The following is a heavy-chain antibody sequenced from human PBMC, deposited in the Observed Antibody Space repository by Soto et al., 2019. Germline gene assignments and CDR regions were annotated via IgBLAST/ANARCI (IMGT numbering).Heavy chain of an antibody. Sequence: EVQLLESGGGLVQPGGSLRLSCAASGFTFSSYAMSWVRLAPGKGLEWVSVISGSGDSTYYADSVKGRFTISRDNSKNTLYLQMNSLRAEDTAVYYCSRRSSGWYFDYWGQGTLVTVSS. V-gene: IGHV3-23*01. J-gene: IGHJ4*02. CDR3: SRRSSGWYFDY. CDR2: ISGSGDST. CDR1: GFTFSSYA. D-gene: IGHD6-19*01.